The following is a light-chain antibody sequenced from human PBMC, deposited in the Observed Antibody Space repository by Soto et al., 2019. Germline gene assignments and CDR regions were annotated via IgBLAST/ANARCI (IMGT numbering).Light chain of an antibody. CDR2: WAS. J-gene: IGKJ2*01. V-gene: IGKV4-1*01. CDR1: QSLLYSSNNKNY. CDR3: QQCYSTPYT. Sequence: DIVMTQSPDSLAVSLGEGATINCKSSQSLLYSSNNKNYLAWYQQKPGQPPKLLIYWASTRESGVPDRFSGSGSGTDFTLTISSLQAEDVAVYYCQQCYSTPYTFGQGTKLEIK.